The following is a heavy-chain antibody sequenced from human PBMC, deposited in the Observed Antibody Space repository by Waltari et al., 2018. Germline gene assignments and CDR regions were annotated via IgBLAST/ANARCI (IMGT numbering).Heavy chain of an antibody. CDR2: ISTSGST. V-gene: IGHV4-4*07. CDR3: ARDKTAIAPRHYFDY. Sequence: QVQLQESGPGLVKPSETLSLTCTVSGDSMSRYYWSWIRQPAGKGLEWIGRISTSGSTNYNPSLKSRVTMSLDTSKNQFSLKLNSVTAADTAVYYCARDKTAIAPRHYFDYWGQGTLVTVSS. CDR1: GDSMSRYY. D-gene: IGHD2-21*01. J-gene: IGHJ4*02.